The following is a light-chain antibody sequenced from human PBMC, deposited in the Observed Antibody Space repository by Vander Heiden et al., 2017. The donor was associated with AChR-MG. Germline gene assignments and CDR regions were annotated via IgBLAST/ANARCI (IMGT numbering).Light chain of an antibody. CDR1: KLGDKY. CDR3: QAWDSGRAS. Sequence: SYELTQPPSVSVSAGQTASIPCSGDKLGDKYVCWFQQKPGQSPRRVIYQDTERPSGVPERFAGSNTGNTATLTISGTQAMDESIYYCQAWDSGRASFGGGTKL. V-gene: IGLV3-1*01. J-gene: IGLJ2*01. CDR2: QDT.